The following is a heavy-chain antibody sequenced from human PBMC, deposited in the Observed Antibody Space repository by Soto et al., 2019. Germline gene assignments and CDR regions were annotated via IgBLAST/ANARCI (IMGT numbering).Heavy chain of an antibody. J-gene: IGHJ6*02. CDR3: ARAPDYDFWSGYYKIYYYYYGMDV. CDR1: GYTFTSYG. Sequence: ASVKVSCKASGYTFTSYGISWVRQAPGQGLEWMGWISAYSGNTNYAQKLQGRVTMTTDTSTSTAYMELRSLRSDDTAVYYCARAPDYDFWSGYYKIYYYYYGMDVWGQGTTVTVSS. V-gene: IGHV1-18*04. CDR2: ISAYSGNT. D-gene: IGHD3-3*01.